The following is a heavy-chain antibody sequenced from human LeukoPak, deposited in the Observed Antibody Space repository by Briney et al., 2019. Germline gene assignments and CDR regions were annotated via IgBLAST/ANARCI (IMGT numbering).Heavy chain of an antibody. CDR1: GGSISSYY. J-gene: IGHJ3*02. Sequence: SETLSLTCTVSGGSISSYYWSWIRQPPGKGLEWIGYIYYSGSTNYNPSHKSRVTISVDTSKNQFSLKLSSVTAADTAVYYCARRLEYSSDAFDIWGQGTMVTVSS. CDR3: ARRLEYSSDAFDI. CDR2: IYYSGST. V-gene: IGHV4-59*01. D-gene: IGHD6-6*01.